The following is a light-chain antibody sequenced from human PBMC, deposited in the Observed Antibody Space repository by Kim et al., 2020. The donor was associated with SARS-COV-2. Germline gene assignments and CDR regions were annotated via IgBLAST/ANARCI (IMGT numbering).Light chain of an antibody. J-gene: IGLJ2*01. CDR3: ETWDSDSQV. V-gene: IGLV4-60*03. Sequence: QPVLTQSSSASASLGSSVKLTCTLTRGLEWYIIALHQQQPGKAPRFLMNVESSGTYNRGSGVSGRFSGSSSGADRYLTISNLQSEDEAVYYCETWDSDSQVFGGGTQLTVL. CDR2: VESSGTY. CDR1: RGLEWYI.